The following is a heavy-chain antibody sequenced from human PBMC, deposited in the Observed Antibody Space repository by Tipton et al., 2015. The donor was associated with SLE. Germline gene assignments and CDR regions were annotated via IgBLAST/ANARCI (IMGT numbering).Heavy chain of an antibody. CDR1: GFTYSGYA. D-gene: IGHD3-16*01. CDR2: IRAGGSNK. V-gene: IGHV3-30*02. CDR3: AGGTGAYFDH. J-gene: IGHJ4*02. Sequence: GSLRLSCAASGFTYSGYAMHWVRQAPGKGLEWVAFIRAGGSNKDYADSVKGRFTISGDNSKNTLYLQMNRLRVEDTAVYYCAGGTGAYFDHWGQGTLVTVSS.